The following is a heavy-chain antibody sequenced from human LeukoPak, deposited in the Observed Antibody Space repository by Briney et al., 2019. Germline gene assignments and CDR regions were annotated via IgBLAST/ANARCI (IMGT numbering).Heavy chain of an antibody. V-gene: IGHV3-21*04. D-gene: IGHD5-12*01. CDR2: ISSSSSYI. CDR1: GFTFSSYS. J-gene: IGHJ4*02. CDR3: ARGLGYSGYSGDY. Sequence: PGGSLRLSCAASGFTFSSYSMNWVRQAPGRGLEWVSSISSSSSYIYYADSVKGRFTISRDNAKNSLYLQMNSLRSEDTAVYYCARGLGYSGYSGDYWGQGTLVTVSS.